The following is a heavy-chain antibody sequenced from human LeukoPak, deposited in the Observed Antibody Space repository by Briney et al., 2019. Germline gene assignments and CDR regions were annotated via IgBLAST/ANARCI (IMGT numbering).Heavy chain of an antibody. CDR3: ARVVAAIALRDYHYVDV. D-gene: IGHD2-21*02. CDR1: GFSVTDKS. V-gene: IGHV3-53*01. J-gene: IGHJ6*03. Sequence: PGGSLRLSCAASGFSVTDKSMTWVRQAPGKGLDCISIIYRGEVTSYADSVRGRSIISRDSGTNTLYLQMDSLRADDTATYYCARVVAAIALRDYHYVDVWGKGTMVAVSS. CDR2: IYRGEVT.